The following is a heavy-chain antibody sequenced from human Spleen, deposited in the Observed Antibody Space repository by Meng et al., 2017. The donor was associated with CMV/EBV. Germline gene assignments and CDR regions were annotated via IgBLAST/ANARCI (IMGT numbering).Heavy chain of an antibody. Sequence: GGSLRLSCVASGFTFSSSWMHWVCQAPEKGLEWVADIKCDGSEKYYVDSVKGRLTISRDNAKNTLYLQMNSLRAEDTAVYYCARDWSGYLSVGSYVVMDVWGQGTTVTVSS. CDR2: IKCDGSEK. V-gene: IGHV3-52*01. D-gene: IGHD3-3*01. J-gene: IGHJ6*02. CDR1: GFTFSSSW. CDR3: ARDWSGYLSVGSYVVMDV.